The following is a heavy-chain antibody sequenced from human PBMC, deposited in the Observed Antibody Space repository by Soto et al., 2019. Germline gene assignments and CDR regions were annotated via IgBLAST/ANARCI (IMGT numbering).Heavy chain of an antibody. CDR3: AREGYYDSSGYYYVL. V-gene: IGHV4-61*01. J-gene: IGHJ4*02. CDR2: IYYSGST. D-gene: IGHD3-22*01. CDR1: GGSVSSGSYY. Sequence: PSETLSLTCTVSGGSVSSGSYYWSWIRQPPGKGLEWIGYIYYSGSTNHNPSLKSRVTISVDTSKNQFSLKLSSVTAADTAVYYCAREGYYDSSGYYYVLWGQGTLVTVSS.